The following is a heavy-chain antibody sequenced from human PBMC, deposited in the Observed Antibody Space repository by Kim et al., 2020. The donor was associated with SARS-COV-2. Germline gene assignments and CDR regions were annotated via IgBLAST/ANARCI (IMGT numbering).Heavy chain of an antibody. Sequence: VKGRFTISRDNSKNTLYLQMNSLRTEDTAVYYCVKDGVYRGTTGSNWFDPWGQGTLVTVSS. V-gene: IGHV3-30*02. CDR3: VKDGVYRGTTGSNWFDP. D-gene: IGHD1-7*01. J-gene: IGHJ5*02.